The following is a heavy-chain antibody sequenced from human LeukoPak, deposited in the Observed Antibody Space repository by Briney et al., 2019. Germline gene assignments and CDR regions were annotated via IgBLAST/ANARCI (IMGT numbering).Heavy chain of an antibody. CDR2: IRYDGSNK. V-gene: IGHV3-30*02. J-gene: IGHJ4*02. D-gene: IGHD6-13*01. CDR3: ARGSYSSSWKTFDY. CDR1: EFTFNSYG. Sequence: GGSLRLSCAASEFTFNSYGMHWVRQAPGKGLEWVAFIRYDGSNKYYADSVKGRFTISRDNSKNTLYLQMNSLRADDTAMYYCARGSYSSSWKTFDYWGQGTLVTVSS.